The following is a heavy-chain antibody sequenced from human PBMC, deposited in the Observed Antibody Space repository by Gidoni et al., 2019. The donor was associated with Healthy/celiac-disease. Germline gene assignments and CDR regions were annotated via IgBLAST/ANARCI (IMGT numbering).Heavy chain of an antibody. D-gene: IGHD1-7*01. J-gene: IGHJ6*03. CDR2: IYYSGST. CDR1: GGSISSGGYY. V-gene: IGHV4-31*03. Sequence: QVQLQESGPGLVKPSQTLSLTCTVSGGSISSGGYYWSWIRQHPGKGLEWIGYIYYSGSTYYNPSLKSRVTISVDTSKNQFSLKLSSVTAADTAVYYCARDYPEAGTTYYYYYYMDVWGKGTTVTVSS. CDR3: ARDYPEAGTTYYYYYYMDV.